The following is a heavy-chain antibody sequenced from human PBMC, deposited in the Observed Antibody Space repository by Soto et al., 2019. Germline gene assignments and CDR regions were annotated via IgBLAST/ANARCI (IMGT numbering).Heavy chain of an antibody. CDR2: IIPIFGTA. J-gene: IGHJ6*03. D-gene: IGHD6-6*01. V-gene: IGHV1-69*13. CDR3: AGVRSSSSGGYYYYYLDV. CDR1: GGTFSSYA. Sequence: ASVKVSCKASGGTFSSYAISWVRQAPGQGLEWMGGIIPIFGTANYAQKFQGRVTITADESTSTAYMELSSLRSEDTAVYYCAGVRSSSSGGYYYYYLDVWGKGTTVTVSS.